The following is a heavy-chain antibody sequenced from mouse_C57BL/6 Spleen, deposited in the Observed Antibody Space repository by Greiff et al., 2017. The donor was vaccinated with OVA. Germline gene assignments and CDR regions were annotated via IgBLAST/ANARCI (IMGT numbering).Heavy chain of an antibody. V-gene: IGHV5-9-1*02. Sequence: EVQGVESGEGLVKPGGSLKLSCAASGFTFSSYAMSWVRQTPEKRLEWVAYISSGGDYIYYADTVKGRFTISRDNARNTLYLQMSSLKSEDTAMYYCTRDRAYYYGRTGAMDYWGQGTSVTVSS. CDR2: ISSGGDYI. CDR3: TRDRAYYYGRTGAMDY. D-gene: IGHD1-1*01. J-gene: IGHJ4*01. CDR1: GFTFSSYA.